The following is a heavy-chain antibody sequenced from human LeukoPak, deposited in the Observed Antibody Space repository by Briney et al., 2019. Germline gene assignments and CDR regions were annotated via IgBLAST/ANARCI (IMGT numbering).Heavy chain of an antibody. CDR1: GFTFSSYG. CDR2: ISGSGAKT. Sequence: GGSLRLSCAASGFTFSSYGMSWVRQAPGKGLEWVSAISGSGAKTYYADSVKGRFTISRGNSKNTLYLQMNSLRAEDTAVYYCAKDGGNYAFDPWGRGTLITVSS. D-gene: IGHD4-23*01. V-gene: IGHV3-23*01. J-gene: IGHJ5*02. CDR3: AKDGGNYAFDP.